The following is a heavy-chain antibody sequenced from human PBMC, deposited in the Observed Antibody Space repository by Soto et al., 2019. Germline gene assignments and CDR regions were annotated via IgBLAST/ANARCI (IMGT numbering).Heavy chain of an antibody. CDR1: GYTFTSYA. V-gene: IGHV1-3*01. CDR3: ARSIVVVTALDY. CDR2: INDGNGNT. D-gene: IGHD2-21*02. J-gene: IGHJ4*02. Sequence: ASVKVSCKASGYTFTSYAMHWVRQAPGQRLEWMGWINDGNGNTKYSQKFQGRVTITRDTSASTAYTELSSLRSEDTAVYYCARSIVVVTALDYWGQGTLVTVSS.